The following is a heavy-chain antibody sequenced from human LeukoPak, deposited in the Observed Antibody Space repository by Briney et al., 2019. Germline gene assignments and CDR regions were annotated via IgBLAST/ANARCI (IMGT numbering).Heavy chain of an antibody. CDR2: IYYSGGT. CDR3: ARVTGLSSGYYYSDY. J-gene: IGHJ4*02. CDR1: GGSIGNYY. Sequence: PSETLSLTCTVPGGSIGNYYWNWIRQPPGKGLEWIGHIYYSGGTDYNPSLKSRVTISVDTSKKQISLKLRSVTAADTAVYYCARVTGLSSGYYYSDYWGQGTLVTVSS. V-gene: IGHV4-59*01. D-gene: IGHD3-3*01.